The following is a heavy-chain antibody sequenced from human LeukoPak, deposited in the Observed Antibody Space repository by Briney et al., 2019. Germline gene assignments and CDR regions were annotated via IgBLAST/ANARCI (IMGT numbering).Heavy chain of an antibody. CDR2: INHSGST. J-gene: IGHJ6*03. CDR3: ARGNIVVVPAAGFDYYYYMDV. V-gene: IGHV4-34*01. Sequence: PSETLSLXCAVYGGSFSGYCWSWIRQTPGKGLEWIGEINHSGSTNYNPSLKSRVTISVDTSKNQFSLKLSSVTAADTAVYYCARGNIVVVPAAGFDYYYYMDVWGKGTTVTVSS. CDR1: GGSFSGYC. D-gene: IGHD2-2*01.